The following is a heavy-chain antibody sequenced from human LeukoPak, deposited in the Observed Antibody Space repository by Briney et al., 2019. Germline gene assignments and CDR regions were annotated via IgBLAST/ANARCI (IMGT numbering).Heavy chain of an antibody. J-gene: IGHJ5*02. CDR3: SRRVDSTRWFDP. V-gene: IGHV3-74*01. CDR1: GFTFSNYF. Sequence: GGSLRLSCAASGFTFSNYFMQWVRQAPGKRLLWVSRISGDGTTTIYADSVKGRFTISKDNAKNTLYLLMNSLRDDDTAVYYCSRRVDSTRWFDPWGQGTLVTVSS. D-gene: IGHD2-15*01. CDR2: ISGDGTTT.